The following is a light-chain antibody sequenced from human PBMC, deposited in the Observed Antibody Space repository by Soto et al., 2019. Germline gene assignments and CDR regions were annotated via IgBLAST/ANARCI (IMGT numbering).Light chain of an antibody. CDR2: GAS. J-gene: IGKJ2*01. CDR1: QSVSSN. Sequence: EIVMTQSPATLSVSPGERATLSCRASQSVSSNLAWYQQKPGQAPRLLIYGASTRATGIPARFSGSGSGTEFTLTISSLQSEDFAVYYWQQYHNWPKMYTFGQGTKLEIK. CDR3: QQYHNWPKMYT. V-gene: IGKV3-15*01.